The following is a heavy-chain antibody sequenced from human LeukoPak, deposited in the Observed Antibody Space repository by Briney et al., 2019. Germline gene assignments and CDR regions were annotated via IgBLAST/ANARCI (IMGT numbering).Heavy chain of an antibody. V-gene: IGHV3-30*02. Sequence: GGSLRLSCAASGFTFSSYGMHWVRQAPGKGLEWVAFIRYDGSNKYYADSVKGRFTISRDNSKNTLYLQMNSLRAEDTAVYYCAKDYCSSTSRYGAFDYWGQGTLVTVSS. CDR3: AKDYCSSTSRYGAFDY. CDR1: GFTFSSYG. CDR2: IRYDGSNK. D-gene: IGHD2-2*01. J-gene: IGHJ4*02.